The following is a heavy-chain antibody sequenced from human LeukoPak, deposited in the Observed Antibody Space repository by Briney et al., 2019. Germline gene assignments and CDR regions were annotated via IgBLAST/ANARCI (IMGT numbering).Heavy chain of an antibody. J-gene: IGHJ5*02. V-gene: IGHV1-8*01. CDR3: AREGSGPAAINRFDP. D-gene: IGHD2-2*01. CDR2: MNPNSGNT. CDR1: GYTFTSYD. Sequence: ASVKVSCKASGYTFTSYDINWVRQASGQGLEWMGWMNPNSGNTGSAQKFQGRVTITADESTSTAYMELSSLRSEDTAVYYCAREGSGPAAINRFDPWGQGTLVTVSS.